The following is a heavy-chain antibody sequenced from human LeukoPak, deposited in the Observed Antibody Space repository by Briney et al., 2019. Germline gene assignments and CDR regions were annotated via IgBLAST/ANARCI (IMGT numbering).Heavy chain of an antibody. D-gene: IGHD1-26*01. J-gene: IGHJ4*02. V-gene: IGHV3-53*01. CDR3: ARVWELSFDY. CDR1: GFTISTKY. CDR2: SYNGDTS. Sequence: GGSLRLSCAASGFTISTKYMSWVRQAPGKGLEWVAISYNGDTSQHAESVKGRFTISRDNSKNTLYLQMNSLRAEDTALYYCARVWELSFDYWGQGTLVTVSS.